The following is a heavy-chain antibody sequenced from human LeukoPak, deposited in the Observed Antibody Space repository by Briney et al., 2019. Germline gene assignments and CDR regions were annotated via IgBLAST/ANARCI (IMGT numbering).Heavy chain of an antibody. CDR1: GFTFSSYD. CDR3: AREGQWLDSYYYYGMDV. J-gene: IGHJ6*02. V-gene: IGHV3-33*08. Sequence: GGSLRLSCAASGFTFSSYDMPWVRQAPGKGLEWVAAIWYDGSNKYDVDSVKGRFTISRDNSKNTLYLQMNSLRAEDTAVYYCAREGQWLDSYYYYGMDVWGQGTTVTVSS. D-gene: IGHD6-19*01. CDR2: IWYDGSNK.